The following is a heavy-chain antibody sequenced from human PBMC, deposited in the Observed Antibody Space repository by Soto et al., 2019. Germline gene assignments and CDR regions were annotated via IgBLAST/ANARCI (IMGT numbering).Heavy chain of an antibody. J-gene: IGHJ6*02. CDR3: ARPAATVIFYSGMDV. Sequence: GGSLRLSCAASGFTFSDYAMHWVRQAPGKGLEWVAIISFDGSNEHYADSVQGRFTISRDNSENTLYLQMNSLRADDTAVYYCARPAATVIFYSGMDVWGQGTTVTV. V-gene: IGHV3-30-3*01. D-gene: IGHD4-17*01. CDR2: ISFDGSNE. CDR1: GFTFSDYA.